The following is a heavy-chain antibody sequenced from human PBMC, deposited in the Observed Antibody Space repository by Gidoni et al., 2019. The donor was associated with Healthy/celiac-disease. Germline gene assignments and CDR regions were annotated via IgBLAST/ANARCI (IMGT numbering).Heavy chain of an antibody. V-gene: IGHV3-7*01. CDR2: IKQDGSEK. CDR1: GFTFSRYW. Sequence: EVQLVESGGGLVQPGGSLRLPCAAPGFTFSRYWMRWVRQAPGKGLEWVANIKQDGSEKYYVDSVKGRFTISRDNAKNSLYLQMNSLRAEDTAVYYCARSTGGIVGYWGQGTLVTVSS. D-gene: IGHD1-26*01. CDR3: ARSTGGIVGY. J-gene: IGHJ4*02.